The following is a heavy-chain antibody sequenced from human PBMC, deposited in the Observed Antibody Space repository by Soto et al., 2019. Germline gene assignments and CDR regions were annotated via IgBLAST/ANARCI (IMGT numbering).Heavy chain of an antibody. CDR3: TKGPSGDKVDH. CDR2: LYNDGST. Sequence: QVQLQESGPGLVKPSQTLSLTCTVSGGSVRSVNYCWSWIRQSPDKGLEWIGHLYNDGSTYNNPSLKRRVTMSVDTSKNQFSLKLSSVSAADTAVYYRTKGPSGDKVDHWGQGTLVTVSS. V-gene: IGHV4-30-4*01. CDR1: GGSVRSVNYC. J-gene: IGHJ4*02. D-gene: IGHD7-27*01.